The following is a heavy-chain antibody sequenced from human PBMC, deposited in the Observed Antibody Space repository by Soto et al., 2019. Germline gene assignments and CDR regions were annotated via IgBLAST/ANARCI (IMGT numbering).Heavy chain of an antibody. CDR2: INQDGSDR. D-gene: IGHD6-19*01. CDR3: ARLYGSVTTYDY. J-gene: IGHJ4*02. V-gene: IGHV3-7*01. Sequence: EVHLVESGGGLVQPGGSLRLSCAASGFTFSDYWMSWVRQAPGKGLEWVASINQDGSDRRYVDSMRGRFTASRDNTKSSLYLQMNSLRVEDTAVYFCARLYGSVTTYDYWGQGTLATVSS. CDR1: GFTFSDYW.